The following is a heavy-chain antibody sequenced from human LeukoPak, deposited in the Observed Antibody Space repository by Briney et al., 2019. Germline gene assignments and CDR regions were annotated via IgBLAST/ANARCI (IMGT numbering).Heavy chain of an antibody. CDR1: GFTVSSNY. CDR2: IYSGGST. J-gene: IGHJ5*02. V-gene: IGHV3-53*01. D-gene: IGHD2-2*01. Sequence: PGGSLRLSCAASGFTVSSNYLSWVRQAPGKGLEWVSVIYSGGSTYYADSVKGRFTISRDNSKNTLYLQVNSLRAEDTAVYYCARVRVVPAAMWFDPWGQGTLVTVSS. CDR3: ARVRVVPAAMWFDP.